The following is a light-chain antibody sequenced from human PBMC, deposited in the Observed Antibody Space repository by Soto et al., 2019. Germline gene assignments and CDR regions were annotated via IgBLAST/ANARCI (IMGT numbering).Light chain of an antibody. CDR3: QQYGSSPTT. CDR1: QSASSY. Sequence: EIVLTQSPATLSVSPGERATLSCRASQSASSYLAWYQQQPGQAPRLLIYAASTRATGVPGRFSGSGSGTEFTLTISRLEPEDFAVYYCQQYGSSPTTFGQGTKVDNK. CDR2: AAS. V-gene: IGKV3-20*01. J-gene: IGKJ1*01.